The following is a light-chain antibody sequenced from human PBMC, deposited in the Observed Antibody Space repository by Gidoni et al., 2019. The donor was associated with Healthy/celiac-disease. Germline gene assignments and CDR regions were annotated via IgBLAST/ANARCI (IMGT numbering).Light chain of an antibody. CDR3: MQALQTPYS. Sequence: DIVMTQSPLSLPVTPGEPASISCRSSQSLLHSNGYNYLDWYLQKPGQSPQLLIYLGSNRASGVPDRLSGSGSGTDFTLKISRVEAEDVGVYYCMQALQTPYSFGQXTKLEIK. CDR1: QSLLHSNGYNY. J-gene: IGKJ2*03. CDR2: LGS. V-gene: IGKV2-28*01.